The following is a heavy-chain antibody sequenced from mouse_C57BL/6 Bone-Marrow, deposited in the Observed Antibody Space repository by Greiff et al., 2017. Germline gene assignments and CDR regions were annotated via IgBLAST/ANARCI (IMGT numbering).Heavy chain of an antibody. J-gene: IGHJ1*03. CDR1: GYTFTGYW. Sequence: VQLQQSGAELMKPGASVKLSCKATGYTFTGYWIEWVKQRPGHGLEWIGEILPGSGSTNYNEKFKGKATFTADTSSNTAYMQLSSLTTEDSAIYYCARYPHYYSRSYEYFDVWGTGTTVTVSS. D-gene: IGHD1-1*01. V-gene: IGHV1-9*01. CDR2: ILPGSGST. CDR3: ARYPHYYSRSYEYFDV.